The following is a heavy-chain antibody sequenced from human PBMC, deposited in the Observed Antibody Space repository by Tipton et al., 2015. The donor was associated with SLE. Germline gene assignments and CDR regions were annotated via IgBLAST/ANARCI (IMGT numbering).Heavy chain of an antibody. CDR1: GGSISSSSHY. CDR2: FYYSGST. V-gene: IGHV4-39*01. Sequence: TLSLTCTVSGGSISSSSHYWGWIRQPPGKGLEWIGCFYYSGSTYYNPSLKSRVTISVDTSKNQISLKLSSVTAADTAVYYCARQGGRQWFDPWGQGTLVTVSS. D-gene: IGHD3-16*01. CDR3: ARQGGRQWFDP. J-gene: IGHJ5*02.